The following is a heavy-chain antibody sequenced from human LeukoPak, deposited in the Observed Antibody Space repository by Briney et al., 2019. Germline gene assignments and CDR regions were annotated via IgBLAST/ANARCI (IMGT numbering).Heavy chain of an antibody. CDR2: IYSGGST. Sequence: PGGSLRLSCAASGFTVSSNYMSWVRQAPGKGREWASVIYSGGSTYYADSVKGRFTISRDNSKNTLYLQMNSLRAEDTAVYYCAREGPMGAAGNWFDPWGQGTLVTVSS. V-gene: IGHV3-53*01. D-gene: IGHD6-13*01. CDR3: AREGPMGAAGNWFDP. J-gene: IGHJ5*02. CDR1: GFTVSSNY.